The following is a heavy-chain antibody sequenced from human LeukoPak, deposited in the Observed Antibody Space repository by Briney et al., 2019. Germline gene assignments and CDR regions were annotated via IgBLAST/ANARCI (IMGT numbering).Heavy chain of an antibody. CDR2: IWYDGSNK. V-gene: IGHV3-30*02. J-gene: IGHJ4*02. D-gene: IGHD3-10*01. CDR3: AKDLGTLISGSYYFYFDY. CDR1: GFTFSSYG. Sequence: GGSLRLSCAASGFTFSSYGMHWVRQAPGKGLEWVAVIWYDGSNKYYADSVKGRFTISRDNSKNTVYLQMNSLRAEDTAVYYCAKDLGTLISGSYYFYFDYWGQGTLVTVSS.